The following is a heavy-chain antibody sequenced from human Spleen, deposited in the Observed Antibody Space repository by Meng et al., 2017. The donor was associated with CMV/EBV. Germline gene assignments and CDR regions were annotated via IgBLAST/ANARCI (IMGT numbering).Heavy chain of an antibody. J-gene: IGHJ4*02. CDR2: INTNTDGGTT. Sequence: TINMAWLSWVRQAPGKGLAWVGRINTNTDGGTTDYAALVKGRFTISRDDSENTLYLQMGSLRTEDTAVYYCTTLTPGWFGQLTEDSDFWGQGTLVTVSS. CDR1: TINMAW. V-gene: IGHV3-15*01. CDR3: TTLTPGWFGQLTEDSDF. D-gene: IGHD3-10*01.